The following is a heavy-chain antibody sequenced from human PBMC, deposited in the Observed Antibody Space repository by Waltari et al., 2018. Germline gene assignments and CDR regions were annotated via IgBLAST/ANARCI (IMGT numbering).Heavy chain of an antibody. D-gene: IGHD4-4*01. CDR2: KNPNSGNT. CDR1: GYTFTSYD. J-gene: IGHJ5*02. V-gene: IGHV1-8*03. CDR3: ARVRVTTVKGWFDP. Sequence: QVQLVQSGAEVKKPGASVKVSCKASGYTFTSYDINWVRRATGQGLGWMGWKNPNSGNTGYAQKCQGRVTITRNTSISTAYMELGSLRSEDTAVYYCARVRVTTVKGWFDPWGQGTLVTVSS.